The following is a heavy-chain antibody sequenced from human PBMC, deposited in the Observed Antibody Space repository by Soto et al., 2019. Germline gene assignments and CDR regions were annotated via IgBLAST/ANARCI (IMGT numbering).Heavy chain of an antibody. CDR1: GYTFTSYG. CDR3: ARPGYYDSSGYKRGNAFDI. Sequence: QGQLVQSGAEVKKPGASVKVSCKASGYTFTSYGIIWVRQAPGQGLEWMGWISAYNGNTNYAQKLQGRVTMTTDTSTSPAYMELSSLRSDDTAVYYCARPGYYDSSGYKRGNAFDIWGQGTMVTVSS. V-gene: IGHV1-18*01. J-gene: IGHJ3*02. CDR2: ISAYNGNT. D-gene: IGHD3-22*01.